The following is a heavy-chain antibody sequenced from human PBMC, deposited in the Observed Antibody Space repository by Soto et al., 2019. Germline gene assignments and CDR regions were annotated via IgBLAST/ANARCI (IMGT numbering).Heavy chain of an antibody. V-gene: IGHV5-51*01. Sequence: GESLKISCKGSGYSFTSYWIGWVRRMPGKGLECMGIIYPGDSDTRYSPSFQGQVTISADTSISTAYLQWTSLKASDTAMYYCARSRRGAYSSGWYSPSGYYNYGIDVWGQGTKVTVSS. J-gene: IGHJ6*02. CDR3: ARSRRGAYSSGWYSPSGYYNYGIDV. CDR2: IYPGDSDT. D-gene: IGHD6-19*01. CDR1: GYSFTSYW.